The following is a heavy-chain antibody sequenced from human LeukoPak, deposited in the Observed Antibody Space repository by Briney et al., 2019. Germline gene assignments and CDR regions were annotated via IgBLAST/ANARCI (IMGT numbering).Heavy chain of an antibody. V-gene: IGHV3-23*01. D-gene: IGHD2-2*02. CDR3: AKVRFSCSSISCYSFDY. Sequence: GGSLRLSCAASGFTFSSYAMSWVRQAPGKGLEWVSAISGSGGSTYYADSVKGRFTISRDNSKNTLYLQMNSLRAEDTAVYYCAKVRFSCSSISCYSFDYWGQGTLVTVSS. J-gene: IGHJ4*02. CDR2: ISGSGGST. CDR1: GFTFSSYA.